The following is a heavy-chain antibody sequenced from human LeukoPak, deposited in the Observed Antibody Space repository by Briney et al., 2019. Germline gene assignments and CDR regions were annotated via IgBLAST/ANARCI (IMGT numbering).Heavy chain of an antibody. V-gene: IGHV3-23*01. CDR3: AKKRMSSWSEEYFQH. D-gene: IGHD6-13*01. J-gene: IGHJ1*01. CDR1: GFTFSSYA. CDR2: ISGSGGST. Sequence: GGSLRLSCAASGFTFSSYAMSWVRQAPGKGLEWVSAISGSGGSTYYADSVKGRFTISRDNSKNTLYLQMNSLRAEDTAVYYCAKKRMSSWSEEYFQHWGQGTLVTVSS.